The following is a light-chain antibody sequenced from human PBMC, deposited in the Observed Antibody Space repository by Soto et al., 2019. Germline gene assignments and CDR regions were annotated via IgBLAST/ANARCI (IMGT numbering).Light chain of an antibody. Sequence: QSDLTQPPSATGSPGQSVAISCTGTSSHVGGYNYVSWYQQHPGKAPKLMIYEVNKRPSGVPDRFSGSKSGNTASLTVSGLQAEDEADYYCSSYAGSSNVFGTGTKVTVL. CDR2: EVN. CDR3: SSYAGSSNV. V-gene: IGLV2-8*01. J-gene: IGLJ1*01. CDR1: SSHVGGYNY.